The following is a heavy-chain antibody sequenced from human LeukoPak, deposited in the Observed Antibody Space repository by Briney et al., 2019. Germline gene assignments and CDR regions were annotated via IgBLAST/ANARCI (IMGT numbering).Heavy chain of an antibody. CDR2: IYYSGNT. Sequence: SETLSLTCTVSAYSISSGYYWGWIRQPPGKGLAWIGSIYYSGNTYYNPSLKSRLTISVDTSKNQFSLKLSSVTAADTAVYYCARSLNRYYDILTGYRAAYYYYMDVWGKGTTVTISS. V-gene: IGHV4-38-2*02. J-gene: IGHJ6*03. D-gene: IGHD3-9*01. CDR1: AYSISSGYY. CDR3: ARSLNRYYDILTGYRAAYYYYMDV.